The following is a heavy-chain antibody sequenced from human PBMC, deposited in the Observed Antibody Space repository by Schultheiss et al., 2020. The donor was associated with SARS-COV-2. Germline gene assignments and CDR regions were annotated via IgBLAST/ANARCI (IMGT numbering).Heavy chain of an antibody. Sequence: SETLSLTCTVSGYSISSGYYWGWIRQPPGKGLEWIGSIYHSGSTNYNPSLKSRVTISVDTSKNQFSLKLSSVTAADTAVYYCARDMADYYYGMDVWGQGTTVTVSS. CDR1: GYSISSGYY. J-gene: IGHJ6*02. V-gene: IGHV4-38-2*02. CDR3: ARDMADYYYGMDV. CDR2: IYHSGST. D-gene: IGHD5-24*01.